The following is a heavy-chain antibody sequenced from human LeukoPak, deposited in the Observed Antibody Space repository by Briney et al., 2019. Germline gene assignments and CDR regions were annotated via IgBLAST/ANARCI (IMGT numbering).Heavy chain of an antibody. CDR2: ISAYNGNT. V-gene: IGHV1-18*01. D-gene: IGHD3-10*01. CDR3: ARDDLRDTMVRGVTLPWYYYYGMDV. J-gene: IGHJ6*02. CDR1: GYTLTSYG. Sequence: ASVKVSCKASGYTLTSYGISWVRQAPGQGLEWMGWISAYNGNTNYAQKLQGRVTMTTDTSTSTAYMELRSLRSDDTAVYYCARDDLRDTMVRGVTLPWYYYYGMDVWGQGTTVTVSS.